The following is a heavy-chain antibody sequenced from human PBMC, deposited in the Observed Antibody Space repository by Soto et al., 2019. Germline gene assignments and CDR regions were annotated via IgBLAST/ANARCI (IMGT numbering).Heavy chain of an antibody. V-gene: IGHV1-46*03. CDR3: ASGRGYCSGGSCDDWFDP. CDR2: INPSGGRS. J-gene: IGHJ5*02. Sequence: QVQLVQSGAEVKKPGASVKVSCKASGYTFTTYYMHWVRQAPGQGHEWMGIINPSGGRSTYAQKFQGRVSMTRDTSTSTVSMELSSLRSEDTAVYYCASGRGYCSGGSCDDWFDPWGQGTLVTVSS. D-gene: IGHD2-15*01. CDR1: GYTFTTYY.